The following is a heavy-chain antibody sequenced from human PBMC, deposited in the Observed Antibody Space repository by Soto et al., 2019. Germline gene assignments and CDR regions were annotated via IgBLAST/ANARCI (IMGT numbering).Heavy chain of an antibody. D-gene: IGHD5-18*01. J-gene: IGHJ4*02. V-gene: IGHV4-59*01. CDR2: IYYSGST. CDR3: ARGGYSYGLGFEFDY. Sequence: SETLALTWTGSGGSISSYYWSWIRQPPGQGLEWIGYIYYSGSTNYNPPLKSRVTISVDTSKNQFSLKLSSVTAADTAVYYCARGGYSYGLGFEFDYWGQGTLVTVSS. CDR1: GGSISSYY.